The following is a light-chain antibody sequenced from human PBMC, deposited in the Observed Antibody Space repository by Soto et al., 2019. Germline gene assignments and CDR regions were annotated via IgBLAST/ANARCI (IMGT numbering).Light chain of an antibody. V-gene: IGLV2-23*01. J-gene: IGLJ2*01. CDR2: EGT. Sequence: QSALTQPASVSGSPGQSITISCTGASSAVGSYYLVSWYQHHPGKDPKLMIYEGTERPSGVSNRFSGSKSGNTASLKISGIQAEDEADYYCCSYYSSTVLFGVGTTVTVL. CDR1: SSAVGSYYL. CDR3: CSYYSSTVL.